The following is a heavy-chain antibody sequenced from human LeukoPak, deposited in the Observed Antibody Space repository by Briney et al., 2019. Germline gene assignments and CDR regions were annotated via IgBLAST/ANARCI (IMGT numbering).Heavy chain of an antibody. V-gene: IGHV4-4*07. CDR2: IYTSGST. D-gene: IGHD1-20*01. Sequence: SETLSLTCTVSGVSISSYYWSCIRQPAGKGLEWIGRIYTSGSTHYNPSLKSRVTMSVDASKNQFSLKLSSVTAADTAVYYCARDNWLDPLYGMDVWGQGTTVTVSS. CDR1: GVSISSYY. J-gene: IGHJ6*02. CDR3: ARDNWLDPLYGMDV.